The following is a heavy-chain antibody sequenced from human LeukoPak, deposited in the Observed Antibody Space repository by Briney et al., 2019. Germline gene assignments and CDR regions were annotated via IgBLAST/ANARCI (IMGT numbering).Heavy chain of an antibody. CDR2: IYYSGST. D-gene: IGHD3-22*01. J-gene: IGHJ3*02. Sequence: SETLSLTCTVSGGSISSYYWGWIRQPPGKGLEWIGSIYYSGSTYYNPSLKSRVTISVDTSKNQFSLKLSSVTAADTAVYYCARSQYYYDSSGYWAAFDIWGQGTMVTVSS. CDR1: GGSISSYY. CDR3: ARSQYYYDSSGYWAAFDI. V-gene: IGHV4-39*01.